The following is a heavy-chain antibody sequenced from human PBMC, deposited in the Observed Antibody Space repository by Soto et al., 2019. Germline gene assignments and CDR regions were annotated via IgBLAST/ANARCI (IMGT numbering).Heavy chain of an antibody. CDR2: IYPGDSDT. CDR3: ARTKVVVAANYYYGMDV. D-gene: IGHD2-15*01. V-gene: IGHV5-51*01. CDR1: GYSFTSYW. Sequence: XESLNISCRGSGYSFTSYWIGWVRQMPGKGLEWMGIIYPGDSDTRYSPSFQGQVTISADKSISTAYLQWSSLKASDTAMYYCARTKVVVAANYYYGMDVWGQGTTVTVSS. J-gene: IGHJ6*02.